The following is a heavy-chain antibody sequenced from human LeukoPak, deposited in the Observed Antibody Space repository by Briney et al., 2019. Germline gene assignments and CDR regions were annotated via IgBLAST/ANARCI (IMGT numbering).Heavy chain of an antibody. D-gene: IGHD3-16*01. CDR1: GYTFTTYA. Sequence: ASVKVSCKTSGYTFTTYAISWVRQAPGQGLEWMGIINPSGGTTTYAQKFLGRVTMTRDMSTSTVYIELSSLRSDDTAVYYCARDNDSRDPPHFDYWGQGTLVTVSS. V-gene: IGHV1-46*01. J-gene: IGHJ4*02. CDR3: ARDNDSRDPPHFDY. CDR2: INPSGGTT.